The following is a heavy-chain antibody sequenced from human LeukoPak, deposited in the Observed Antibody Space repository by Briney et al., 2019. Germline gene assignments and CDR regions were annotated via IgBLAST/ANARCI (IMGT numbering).Heavy chain of an antibody. CDR3: AKVSGGSSNDAFDI. J-gene: IGHJ3*02. Sequence: GGSLRLSCAASGFTFSSYEMNWVRQAPGKGLEWVSYISSSGSTIYYADSVKGRFTISRDNSKNTLYLQMNSLRAEDTAVYYCAKVSGGSSNDAFDIWGQGTMVTVSS. CDR2: ISSSGSTI. V-gene: IGHV3-48*03. D-gene: IGHD2-15*01. CDR1: GFTFSSYE.